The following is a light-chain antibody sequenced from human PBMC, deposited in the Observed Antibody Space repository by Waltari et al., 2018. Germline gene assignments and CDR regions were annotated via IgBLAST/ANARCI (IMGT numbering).Light chain of an antibody. CDR3: QTGGFGIWV. V-gene: IGLV4-69*01. Sequence: QLLLTQSPSASASLGASVTLPCSLSSGHSNYAITWPPQQPDTGPRYLMKVNSDGSHITGDGSPDRFSGSNSGTERYLTISSLQSEDEADYYCQTGGFGIWVFGGGTKLTVL. CDR2: VNSDGSH. CDR1: SGHSNYA. J-gene: IGLJ3*02.